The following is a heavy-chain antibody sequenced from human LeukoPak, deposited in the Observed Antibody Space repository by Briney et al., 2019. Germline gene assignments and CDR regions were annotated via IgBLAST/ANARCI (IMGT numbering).Heavy chain of an antibody. CDR2: IYTSGST. J-gene: IGHJ3*02. Sequence: SETLSLTCTVSGDSISSYYWSWIRQPAGKGLEWIGRIYTSGSTNYNPSLKSRVTMSVDTSKNQFSLKLSSVTAADTAVYYCARDLGRIAAIRAFDIWGQGTMVTVSS. CDR3: ARDLGRIAAIRAFDI. V-gene: IGHV4-4*07. CDR1: GDSISSYY. D-gene: IGHD6-13*01.